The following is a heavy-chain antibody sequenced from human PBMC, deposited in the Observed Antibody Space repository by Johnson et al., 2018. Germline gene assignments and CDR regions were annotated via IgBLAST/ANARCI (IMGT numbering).Heavy chain of an antibody. Sequence: VQLVQSGGGLVKPGRSLRLSCTASGFTFGDYAMRWFRQATGKGLAWVGFMRSKAYGGTTEYAASLKGRFTISRYDSKSIAYLQMNSLKTEGPDVYYCTRDRIVGATSGYFQHWGQGTLVTVSS. CDR1: GFTFGDYA. CDR3: TRDRIVGATSGYFQH. CDR2: MRSKAYGGTT. J-gene: IGHJ1*01. V-gene: IGHV3-49*05. D-gene: IGHD1-26*01.